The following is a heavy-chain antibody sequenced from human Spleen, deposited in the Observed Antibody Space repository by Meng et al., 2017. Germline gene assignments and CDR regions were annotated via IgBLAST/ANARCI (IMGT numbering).Heavy chain of an antibody. CDR3: ARVNSDCGGVMCYKGWFDP. V-gene: IGHV4-30-4*01. Sequence: QVQVQQWGAGLVKPSQTLSLTCTVFGGSISGGDYYWSWIRQPPGKGLEWIGYIHFSGSTYYNPSLNSRITISVDMSRNQFSLRLTSVTSADMAVYYCARVNSDCGGVMCYKGWFDPWGQGTLVTVSS. D-gene: IGHD2-21*01. CDR1: GGSISGGDYY. CDR2: IHFSGST. J-gene: IGHJ5*02.